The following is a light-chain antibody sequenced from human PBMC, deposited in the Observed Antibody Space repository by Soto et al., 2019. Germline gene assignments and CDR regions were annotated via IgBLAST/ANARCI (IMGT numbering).Light chain of an antibody. CDR3: QQSYMDPIT. CDR2: DAS. J-gene: IGKJ5*01. CDR1: QSVLYSSNNKNY. Sequence: IVMTQSPESLAVSLGERATINCKSRQSVLYSSNNKNYLAWYQQKPGKAPNLLIYDASRLQSGVPSRFSGSGGGTDFTLSISSVQPEDFATDFCQQSYMDPITFGQATRLEIK. V-gene: IGKV4-1*01.